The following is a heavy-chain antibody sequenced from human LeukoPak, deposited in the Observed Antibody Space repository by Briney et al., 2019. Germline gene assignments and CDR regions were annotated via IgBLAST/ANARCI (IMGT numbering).Heavy chain of an antibody. CDR1: GYSLTSYY. V-gene: IGHV1-46*01. J-gene: IGHJ5*02. CDR3: ARVLYGDFPWFDP. D-gene: IGHD4-17*01. CDR2: INPSGDTT. Sequence: ASVKVSFKASGYSLTSYYMHWVRQAPGQGLEWMGIINPSGDTTTYSQKFQGRITMTRETSTSAVYMELSSLRFEDTAVYYCARVLYGDFPWFDPWGQGTLVTVSS.